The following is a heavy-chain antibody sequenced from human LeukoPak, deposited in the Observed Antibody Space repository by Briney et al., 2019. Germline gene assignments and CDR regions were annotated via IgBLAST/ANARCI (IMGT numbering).Heavy chain of an antibody. D-gene: IGHD2-15*01. Sequence: PGTSLRLSCAVSGFAFSSLAMHWVRQAPGKGLEWVDFISYDGNNQYYADSVKGRFTISRDNSKNTLYLQMNNLRAEDTAIYYCARVGSRYCSGANCYDGFWGQGTLVSVSS. V-gene: IGHV3-30-3*01. CDR2: ISYDGNNQ. CDR1: GFAFSSLA. J-gene: IGHJ4*02. CDR3: ARVGSRYCSGANCYDGF.